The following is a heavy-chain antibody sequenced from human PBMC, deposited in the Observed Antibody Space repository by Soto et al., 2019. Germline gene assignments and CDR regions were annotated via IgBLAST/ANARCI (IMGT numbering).Heavy chain of an antibody. Sequence: EVQLLESGGGLVQPGGSLRLSCAASRFTFSSYAMSWVRQAPGKGLEWVSAISGSGGTTYYADSVKGRFTFSRDNSKNPLYLQMNSLRAEDTAVYYCAKTANGWFSAFDIWGQGTMVTVSS. J-gene: IGHJ3*02. D-gene: IGHD6-19*01. CDR3: AKTANGWFSAFDI. CDR1: RFTFSSYA. V-gene: IGHV3-23*01. CDR2: ISGSGGTT.